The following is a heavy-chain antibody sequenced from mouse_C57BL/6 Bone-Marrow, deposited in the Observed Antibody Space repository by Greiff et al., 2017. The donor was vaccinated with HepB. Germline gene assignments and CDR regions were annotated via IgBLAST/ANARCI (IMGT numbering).Heavy chain of an antibody. CDR3: ARRGTIYYGIKGYAMDY. CDR2: ISSGSSTI. D-gene: IGHD2-1*01. CDR1: GFTFSDYG. Sequence: EVKLMESGGGLVKPGGSLKLSCAASGFTFSDYGMPWVRQAPEKGLEWVAYISSGSSTIYYADTVKGRFTISRDNAKNTLFLQMTSLRSEDTAMYYCARRGTIYYGIKGYAMDYWGQGTSVTVSS. V-gene: IGHV5-17*01. J-gene: IGHJ4*01.